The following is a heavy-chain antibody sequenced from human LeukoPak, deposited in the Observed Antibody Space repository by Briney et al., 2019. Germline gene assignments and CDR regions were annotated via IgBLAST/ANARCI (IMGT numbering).Heavy chain of an antibody. CDR1: GFTFSSYS. CDR3: ARSIAAAGTLIQH. Sequence: GGSLRLSCAASGFTFSSYSMNWVRQAPGKGLEWVSSISSSSSYIYYADSVKGRFTISRDNAKNSLYLQMNSLRAEDTAVYCCARSIAAAGTLIQHWGQGTLVTVSS. V-gene: IGHV3-21*01. CDR2: ISSSSSYI. D-gene: IGHD6-13*01. J-gene: IGHJ1*01.